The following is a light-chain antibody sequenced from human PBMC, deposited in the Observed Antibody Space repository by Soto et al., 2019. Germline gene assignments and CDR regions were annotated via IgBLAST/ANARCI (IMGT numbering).Light chain of an antibody. CDR3: QKYVSSPWA. CDR2: GAS. CDR1: QSGTNSF. Sequence: EIVLAQSPGTLSFSPGERATLSCRASQSGTNSFLAWYQQKTGQAPRLLIYGASRRATGIPDRLTGSGSGTDFTLTISRLEPEDFAVYYCQKYVSSPWACGQGTKVDIK. J-gene: IGKJ1*01. V-gene: IGKV3-20*01.